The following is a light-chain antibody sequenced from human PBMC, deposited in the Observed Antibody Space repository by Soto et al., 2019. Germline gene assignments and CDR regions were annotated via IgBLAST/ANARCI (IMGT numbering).Light chain of an antibody. V-gene: IGLV2-8*01. J-gene: IGLJ3*02. Sequence: QSALTQPPSASGSPGQSVTISCTGTSSDVGAYKYVSWYQQYPGKAPKLMIYEVSKRPSGVPDRFSGSKSGNTASLTVSGLQAEEEADYYCTSYAGSNIWVFGGGTQLTVL. CDR1: SSDVGAYKY. CDR3: TSYAGSNIWV. CDR2: EVS.